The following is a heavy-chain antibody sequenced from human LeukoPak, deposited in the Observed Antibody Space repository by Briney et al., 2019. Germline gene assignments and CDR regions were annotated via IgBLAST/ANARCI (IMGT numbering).Heavy chain of an antibody. CDR2: IYYSGST. CDR1: GGSISSHF. Sequence: SETLSLTCTVSGGSISSHFWIWIRQPPGKGLEWIGYIYYSGSTNYNPSLKSRVTISVDPSKIQFSLKLSSVTAADTAVYYCARESRDTDAFDIWGQGTMVTVSS. D-gene: IGHD5-18*01. V-gene: IGHV4-59*11. CDR3: ARESRDTDAFDI. J-gene: IGHJ3*02.